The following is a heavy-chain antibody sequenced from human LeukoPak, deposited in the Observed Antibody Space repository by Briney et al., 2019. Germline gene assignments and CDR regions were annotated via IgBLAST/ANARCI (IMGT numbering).Heavy chain of an antibody. V-gene: IGHV1-69*05. CDR2: IIPIFGTA. CDR3: ARDIVGAEWRGYFDY. D-gene: IGHD1-26*01. Sequence: SVKVSCKASGGTFSSYAISWVRQAPGQGLEWMGRIIPIFGTANYAQKFQGRVTINTDESTSTAYMELSSLRSEDTAVYYCARDIVGAEWRGYFDYWGQGTLVTVSS. J-gene: IGHJ4*02. CDR1: GGTFSSYA.